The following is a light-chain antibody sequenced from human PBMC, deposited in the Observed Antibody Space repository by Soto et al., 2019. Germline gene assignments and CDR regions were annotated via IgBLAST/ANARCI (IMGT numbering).Light chain of an antibody. CDR2: RNN. J-gene: IGLJ2*01. Sequence: QSVLTQPPSASGTPGQRVTISCSGSSSNIGSNYLYWYQQFPGAAPKLLIYRNNQRPSGVPDRFSGSKSGTSASLAISGLRSEDEADYYRATWDGFLSGVVFGGGTKLTVL. CDR3: ATWDGFLSGVV. V-gene: IGLV1-47*02. CDR1: SSNIGSNY.